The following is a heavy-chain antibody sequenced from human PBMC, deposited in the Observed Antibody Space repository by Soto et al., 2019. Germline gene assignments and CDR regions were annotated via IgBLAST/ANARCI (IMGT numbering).Heavy chain of an antibody. CDR3: ASKFGELLADAFDI. CDR2: IFYSGST. Sequence: PSETLSLTCTVSGGSISSSSYYWGWIRQPPGKGLEWIGSIFYSGSTYYNPSLQSRVTISVDKSNNQFSLKMTSVTAADTAVYYCASKFGELLADAFDIWGQGTVVTVSS. CDR1: GGSISSSSYY. D-gene: IGHD3-10*01. J-gene: IGHJ3*02. V-gene: IGHV4-39*07.